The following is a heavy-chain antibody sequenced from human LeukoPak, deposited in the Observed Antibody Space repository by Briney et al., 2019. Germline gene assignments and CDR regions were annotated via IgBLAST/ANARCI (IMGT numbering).Heavy chain of an antibody. J-gene: IGHJ4*02. Sequence: GGSLRLSCAASGCSITNHYMDWVRQAPAKGPEWVGRTRNKPNGYTTDYGTSVRGRFIVSRDDSENSLYLQMNGLKTEDTAVYYCVRVRHGDYFDYWGQGTLVTVSS. D-gene: IGHD4-17*01. V-gene: IGHV3-72*01. CDR2: TRNKPNGYTT. CDR1: GCSITNHY. CDR3: VRVRHGDYFDY.